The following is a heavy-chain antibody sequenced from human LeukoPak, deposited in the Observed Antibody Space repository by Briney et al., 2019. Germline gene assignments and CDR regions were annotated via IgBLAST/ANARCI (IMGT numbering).Heavy chain of an antibody. J-gene: IGHJ6*02. V-gene: IGHV5-51*01. CDR1: GYSFTSYW. Sequence: GESLKISCQGSGYSFTSYWIGWVRQMPGKGLEWMGIIHPRDSDTRYSPSFQGQVTISADKSINTAYLQWSSLKASDTAIYYCARLYYYGMEVWGRGTTVTVSS. CDR3: ARLYYYGMEV. CDR2: IHPRDSDT.